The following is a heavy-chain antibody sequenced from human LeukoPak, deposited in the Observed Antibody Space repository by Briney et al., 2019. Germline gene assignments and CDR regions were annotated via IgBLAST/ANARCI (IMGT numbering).Heavy chain of an antibody. V-gene: IGHV3-23*01. Sequence: GGSLSLSCAASGFTFSSYAMSWVRQAPGKGLEWVSAISGSGGRTYYADSVKGRSTISRDNSKNTLYLQMNSVRAEDTAVYYCAKGLGSGSYYKIDYWGQGTLVTVSS. CDR3: AKGLGSGSYYKIDY. CDR2: ISGSGGRT. D-gene: IGHD3-10*01. J-gene: IGHJ4*02. CDR1: GFTFSSYA.